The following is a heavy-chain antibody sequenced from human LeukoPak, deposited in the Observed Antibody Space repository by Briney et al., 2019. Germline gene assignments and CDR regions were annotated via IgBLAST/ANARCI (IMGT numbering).Heavy chain of an antibody. CDR1: GYSFASYW. Sequence: GESLKISCKGSGYSFASYWIGWVRQLPGKGLEWMGNIYPGDSDTRYSPSFQGQVTISADKSISTAYLQWSSLKASDTAMYYCARPRYSSSWYSSDYWGQGTLVTVSS. J-gene: IGHJ4*02. CDR2: IYPGDSDT. V-gene: IGHV5-51*01. CDR3: ARPRYSSSWYSSDY. D-gene: IGHD6-13*01.